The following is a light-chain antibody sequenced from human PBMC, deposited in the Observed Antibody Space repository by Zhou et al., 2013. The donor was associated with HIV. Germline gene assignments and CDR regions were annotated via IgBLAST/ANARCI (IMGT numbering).Light chain of an antibody. CDR3: QQYHTFPWT. CDR1: QGISTY. Sequence: IRVTQSPSSLSASTGDRVTITCRASQGISTYLAWYQQKPGKAPKLMIYAASTLQTGVPSRFSGSGSGTEFTLTIGSLQSDDVATYYCQQYHTFPWTFGPRD. J-gene: IGKJ1*01. V-gene: IGKV1-8*01. CDR2: AAS.